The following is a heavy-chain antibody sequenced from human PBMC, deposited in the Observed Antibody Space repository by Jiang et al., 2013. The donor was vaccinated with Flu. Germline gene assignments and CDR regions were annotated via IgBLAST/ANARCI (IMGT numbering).Heavy chain of an antibody. CDR2: IYYSGST. D-gene: IGHD3-10*01. J-gene: IGHJ4*02. CDR1: GGSISSGDYY. Sequence: PGLVKPSQTLSLTCTVSGGSISSGDYYWSWIRQPPGKGLEWIGYIYYSGSTYYNPSLKSRVTISVDTSKNQFSLKLSSVTAADTAVYYCARDTPNTYYYGSGSFNFDYWGQGTLVTVSS. V-gene: IGHV4-30-4*01. CDR3: ARDTPNTYYYGSGSFNFDY.